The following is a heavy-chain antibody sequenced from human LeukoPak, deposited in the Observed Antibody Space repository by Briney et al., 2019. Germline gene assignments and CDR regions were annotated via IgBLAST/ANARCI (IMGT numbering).Heavy chain of an antibody. CDR3: ARDGGGGDSSLYGMDV. CDR2: MNPNNGVA. J-gene: IGHJ6*02. V-gene: IGHV1-2*02. CDR1: GYTFTGHY. D-gene: IGHD3-16*01. Sequence: ASVKVSCKTSGYTFTGHYVHWVRQAPGQGLKWLGWMNPNNGVAHYAQKFQGRVTMTRDTSITTVYMELSRLSVDDTAMYYCARDGGGGDSSLYGMDVWGQGTTVTVSS.